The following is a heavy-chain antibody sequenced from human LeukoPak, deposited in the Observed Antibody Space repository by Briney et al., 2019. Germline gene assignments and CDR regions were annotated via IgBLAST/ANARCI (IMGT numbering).Heavy chain of an antibody. CDR2: IYYSGST. J-gene: IGHJ6*02. Sequence: SETLSLTCTVSGGSISSGGYYWSWIRQHPGKGLEWIGYIYYSGSTNYNPSLKSRVTISVDTSKSQFSLKLSSVTAADTAVYYCARDRGGSWSRYYYGMDVWGQGTSVTVSS. V-gene: IGHV4-61*08. D-gene: IGHD2-15*01. CDR3: ARDRGGSWSRYYYGMDV. CDR1: GGSISSGGYY.